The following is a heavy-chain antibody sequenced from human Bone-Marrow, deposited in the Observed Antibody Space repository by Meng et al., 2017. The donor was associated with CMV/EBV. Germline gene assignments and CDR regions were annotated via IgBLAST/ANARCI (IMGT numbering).Heavy chain of an antibody. D-gene: IGHD3-3*01. CDR1: GFTFSRYT. CDR2: VSFDGSNK. J-gene: IGHJ6*02. V-gene: IGHV3-30-3*01. Sequence: GGSLRLSCAASGFTFSRYTMYWVRQAPGKGLEWVAVVSFDGSNKYYADSVKGRFTISRDNSKNTLYLQMNSLRAEDTAVYYCARGSKNYDFWSGYYVPANPPNYYYGMDVWGQGTTVTVSS. CDR3: ARGSKNYDFWSGYYVPANPPNYYYGMDV.